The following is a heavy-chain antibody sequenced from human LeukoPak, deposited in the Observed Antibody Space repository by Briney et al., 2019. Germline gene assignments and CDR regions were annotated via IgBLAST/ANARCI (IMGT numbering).Heavy chain of an antibody. CDR3: ATVGHGSGSYHFDY. V-gene: IGHV1-24*01. J-gene: IGHJ4*02. CDR2: FDPEDGET. D-gene: IGHD3-10*01. Sequence: HAASVKVSCKVSGYTFINYGTSWVRQAPGKGLEWMGGFDPEDGETIYAQKFQGRVTMTEDTSTDTAYMELSSLRSEDTAVYYCATVGHGSGSYHFDYWGQGTLVTVSS. CDR1: GYTFINYG.